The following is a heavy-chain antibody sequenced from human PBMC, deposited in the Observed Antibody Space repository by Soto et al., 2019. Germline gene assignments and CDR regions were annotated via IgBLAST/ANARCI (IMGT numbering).Heavy chain of an antibody. D-gene: IGHD5-18*01. CDR3: ATRDTGRVY. V-gene: IGHV4-4*02. Sequence: QVQLQESGPGLVKPSGTLSLTCAVSGVSISSHDWWTWVRQPPGKGLEWIGESHQSVNTHYNSSLESRVTISLDKSKNQLSLQLTSVTVADTAVYYCATRDTGRVYWGQGTLVTVSS. J-gene: IGHJ4*02. CDR2: SHQSVNT. CDR1: GVSISSHDW.